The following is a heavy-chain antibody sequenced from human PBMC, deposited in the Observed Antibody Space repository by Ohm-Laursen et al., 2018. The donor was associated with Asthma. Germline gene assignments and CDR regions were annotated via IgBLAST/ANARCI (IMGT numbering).Heavy chain of an antibody. CDR3: AIERGDENCRSSDCYWSDD. Sequence: GSLRLSCAASGFTITNYWMHWVRQAPGKGLVWVSRINGDGGIKSYAASVKGRFTISRGDAKNTVYLQMGSLRVDDTAVYFCAIERGDENCRSSDCYWSDDWGQGTLVTVSS. D-gene: IGHD2-21*02. V-gene: IGHV3-74*01. CDR1: GFTITNYW. CDR2: INGDGGIK. J-gene: IGHJ5*02.